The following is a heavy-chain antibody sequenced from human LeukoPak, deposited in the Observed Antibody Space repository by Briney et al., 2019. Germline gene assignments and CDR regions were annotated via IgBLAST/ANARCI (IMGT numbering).Heavy chain of an antibody. CDR1: GYTFTSYG. V-gene: IGHV1-18*01. CDR2: ISAYNGNT. CDR3: ARSPASIAVAGTGDFDY. J-gene: IGHJ4*02. D-gene: IGHD6-19*01. Sequence: ASVKVSCKASGYTFTSYGISWVRQAPGQGLEWMGWISAYNGNTNYAQKLQGRVTMTTDTSTSTAYMELRSLRSDDTAVYYCARSPASIAVAGTGDFDYWGQGTLVTVSS.